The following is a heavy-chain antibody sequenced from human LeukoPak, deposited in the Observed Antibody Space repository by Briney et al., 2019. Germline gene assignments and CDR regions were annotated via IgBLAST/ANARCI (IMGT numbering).Heavy chain of an antibody. CDR1: GFTFSSYA. Sequence: RSGGSLRLSCAASGFTFSSYAMSWVRQAPGKGLEWVSAISGSGGSTYYADSVKGRFTISRDNSKNTLYLQMNSLRAEDTAVYYCAKDKGLVGWFDPWGQGTLVTVSS. V-gene: IGHV3-23*01. CDR3: AKDKGLVGWFDP. D-gene: IGHD2-2*01. J-gene: IGHJ5*02. CDR2: ISGSGGST.